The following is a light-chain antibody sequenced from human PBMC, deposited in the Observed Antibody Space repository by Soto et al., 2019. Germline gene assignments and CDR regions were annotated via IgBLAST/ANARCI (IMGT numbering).Light chain of an antibody. J-gene: IGLJ1*01. CDR1: SSDIGAYNY. Sequence: QSVLTQPASVSGSPGQSITISCIGTSSDIGAYNYVSWYQQHPGKVPKLMIYEVTNRPSGLSNRFSGSKSGNTASLTISGLQADDEAEYFCSSYSSTSTLDVVGTGTKVTV. V-gene: IGLV2-14*01. CDR2: EVT. CDR3: SSYSSTSTLDV.